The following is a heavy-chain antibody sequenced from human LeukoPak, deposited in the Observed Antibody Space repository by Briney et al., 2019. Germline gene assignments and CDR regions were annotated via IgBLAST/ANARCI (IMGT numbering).Heavy chain of an antibody. V-gene: IGHV4-59*04. Sequence: SETLSLTCTVSGGSISSYYWSWIRQPPGKGLEWIGYIYHSGSTYYNPSLKSRVTISVDRSKNQFSLKLSSVTAADTAVYYCAAHDFWSGTRDYWGQGTLVTVSS. CDR1: GGSISSYY. D-gene: IGHD3-3*01. CDR2: IYHSGST. J-gene: IGHJ4*02. CDR3: AAHDFWSGTRDY.